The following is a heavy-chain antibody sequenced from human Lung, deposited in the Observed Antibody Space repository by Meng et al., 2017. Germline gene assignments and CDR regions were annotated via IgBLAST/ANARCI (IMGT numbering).Heavy chain of an antibody. J-gene: IGHJ4*02. V-gene: IGHV1-3*01. CDR3: ARGEGYCTNGVCSPGY. D-gene: IGHD2-8*01. Sequence: QVQLVQSGAEVKKPGASVKVSCKASGYTFSSYAIHWVRQAPGQRLEWMGWIDAGNGNTKYSQKFQGRVTITRDTSAGTAYIELSSLRSEDTAVYYCARGEGYCTNGVCSPGYWGQGTLVTVSS. CDR2: IDAGNGNT. CDR1: GYTFSSYA.